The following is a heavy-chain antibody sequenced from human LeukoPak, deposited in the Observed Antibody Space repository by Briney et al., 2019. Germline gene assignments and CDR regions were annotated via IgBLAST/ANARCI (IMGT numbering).Heavy chain of an antibody. CDR2: ISYDGSNK. D-gene: IGHD2-15*01. CDR1: GFTFSSYG. V-gene: IGHV3-30*03. J-gene: IGHJ3*02. Sequence: PGGSLRPSCAASGFTFSSYGMHWVRQAPGKGLEWVAVISYDGSNKYYADSVKGRFTISRDNSKNTLYLQMNSLRAEDTAVYYCAMGVRYCSGGSCYSLYDAFDIWGQGTMVTVSS. CDR3: AMGVRYCSGGSCYSLYDAFDI.